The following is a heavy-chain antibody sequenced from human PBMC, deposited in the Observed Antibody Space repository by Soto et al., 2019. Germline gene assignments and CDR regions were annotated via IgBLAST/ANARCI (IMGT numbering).Heavy chain of an antibody. V-gene: IGHV5-51*01. CDR3: ARHNRYSSTWFEGWFDP. CDR1: GYSFTNYW. Sequence: PGESLKISCQGSGYSFTNYWVGWVRQIPGRGLEWMGIIHPGDSDTRYSPFFQGQVTISADKSISTAYLQWSSLKASDTAMYYCARHNRYSSTWFEGWFDPWGQGSLVTVSS. J-gene: IGHJ5*02. CDR2: IHPGDSDT. D-gene: IGHD6-13*01.